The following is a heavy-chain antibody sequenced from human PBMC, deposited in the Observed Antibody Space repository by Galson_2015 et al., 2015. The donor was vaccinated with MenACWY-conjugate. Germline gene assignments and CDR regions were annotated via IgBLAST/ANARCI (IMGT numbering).Heavy chain of an antibody. Sequence: SLRLSCAVSGFTFGNVWMSWVRQAPGKGLEWVARIKCKTDGGTTDYATPVKGRFTISRDDSTDTLYLQMNSLKTEDTAVYYCTRDRDVGGSRWWFDPWGQGTLVTVSS. V-gene: IGHV3-15*01. J-gene: IGHJ5*02. CDR3: TRDRDVGGSRWWFDP. CDR2: IKCKTDGGTT. CDR1: GFTFGNVW. D-gene: IGHD2-15*01.